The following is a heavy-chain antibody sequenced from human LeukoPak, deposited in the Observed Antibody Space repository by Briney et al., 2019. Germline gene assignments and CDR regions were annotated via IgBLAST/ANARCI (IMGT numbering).Heavy chain of an antibody. D-gene: IGHD6-6*01. CDR3: ATPREQLVPEYYYYMDV. CDR1: GGSISSSSYY. Sequence: PSETLSLTCTVSGGSISSSSYYWGWIRQPPGKGLEWIGRIYYSGSTYYNPSLKSRVTISVDTSKNQFSLKLSSVTAADTAVYYCATPREQLVPEYYYYMDVWGKGTTVTVSS. J-gene: IGHJ6*03. CDR2: IYYSGST. V-gene: IGHV4-39*07.